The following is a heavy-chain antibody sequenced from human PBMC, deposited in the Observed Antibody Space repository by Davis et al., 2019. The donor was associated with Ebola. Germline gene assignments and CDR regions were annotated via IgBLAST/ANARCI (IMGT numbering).Heavy chain of an antibody. D-gene: IGHD2-2*01. CDR3: ARGEDCTSASCSTY. V-gene: IGHV1-2*06. Sequence: AASVKVSCKASGYTFTGYNIHWVRQAPGQGLDWMGRINPNSGGTNYAQKFQGRVTKTRDTSISTAYMELSRLRSDDTAVYYCARGEDCTSASCSTYWGQGTLVTVSS. J-gene: IGHJ4*02. CDR1: GYTFTGYN. CDR2: INPNSGGT.